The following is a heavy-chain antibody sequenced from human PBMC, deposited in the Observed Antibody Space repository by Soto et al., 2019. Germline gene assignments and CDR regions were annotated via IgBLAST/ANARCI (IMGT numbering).Heavy chain of an antibody. CDR1: GFTFSNAW. CDR2: IKSKTDGGTT. V-gene: IGHV3-15*01. J-gene: IGHJ6*03. CDR3: TTDPSGGVGPPYYMDV. D-gene: IGHD2-15*01. Sequence: GGSLRLSCAASGFTFSNAWMSWVRQAPGKGLEWVGRIKSKTDGGTTDYAAPVKGRFTISRDDSKNTLYLQMNSLKTEDTAVYYCTTDPSGGVGPPYYMDVWGKGTTVTVSS.